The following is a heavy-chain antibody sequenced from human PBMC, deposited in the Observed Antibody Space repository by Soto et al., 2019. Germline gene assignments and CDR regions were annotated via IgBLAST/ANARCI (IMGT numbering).Heavy chain of an antibody. V-gene: IGHV3-23*01. J-gene: IGHJ3*02. CDR1: GFTFSSYS. CDR3: AKCLQVNWNYDAFHI. Sequence: EVKLLESGGGLVQPWGSLRLSCAASGFTFSSYSMSWVRQAPGKGLEWVSHITAVGGTTYYADSVKGRFTISRDSSRNMLYLQMNSLRAEDTALYYCAKCLQVNWNYDAFHIWGQGTMVTVSS. CDR2: ITAVGGTT. D-gene: IGHD1-7*01.